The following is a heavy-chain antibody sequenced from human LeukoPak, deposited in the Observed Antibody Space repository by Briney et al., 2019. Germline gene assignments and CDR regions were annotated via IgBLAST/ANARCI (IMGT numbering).Heavy chain of an antibody. CDR3: AKHSHDGSAPYYEVQLDY. V-gene: IGHV3-23*01. D-gene: IGHD3-22*01. CDR1: GFTFSSYG. J-gene: IGHJ4*02. CDR2: ISGSGGST. Sequence: GGSLRLSCAAFGFTFSSYGMSWVRQAPGKGLEWVSTISGSGGSTYYADSVKGRFTISRDNSKNTLYLQMNSLRAEDTAIYYCAKHSHDGSAPYYEVQLDYWGQGTLVTVSS.